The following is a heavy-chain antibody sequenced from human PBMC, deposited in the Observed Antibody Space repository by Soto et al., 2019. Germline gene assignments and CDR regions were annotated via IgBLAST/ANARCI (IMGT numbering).Heavy chain of an antibody. J-gene: IGHJ6*02. CDR1: GYTFTGYY. CDR2: ITPNSGGT. D-gene: IGHD3-16*01. V-gene: IGHV1-2*02. CDR3: ARGRTLTPGGYYYYGMDV. Sequence: ASVKVSCKSSGYTFTGYYIHWVRQAPGQGLEWMGAITPNSGGTNYAQKFQGRGTMTRDTSISTAYMELSRLRSDDTAVYYCARGRTLTPGGYYYYGMDVCGQGTTVIFSS.